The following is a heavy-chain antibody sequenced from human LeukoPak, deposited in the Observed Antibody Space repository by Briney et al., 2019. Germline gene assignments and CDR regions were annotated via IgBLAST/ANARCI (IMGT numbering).Heavy chain of an antibody. D-gene: IGHD3-9*01. CDR1: GDSISNMNYY. Sequence: PSEILSLTCTVSGDSISNMNYYWAWIRQPPGKGLEWIGTIYYSGGTYYNPSLKSRVTISVDTSKNQFSLNLTSVTAADTAVYYCARHVWLQPFDYWGQGTLVTVSS. V-gene: IGHV4-39*01. J-gene: IGHJ4*02. CDR3: ARHVWLQPFDY. CDR2: IYYSGGT.